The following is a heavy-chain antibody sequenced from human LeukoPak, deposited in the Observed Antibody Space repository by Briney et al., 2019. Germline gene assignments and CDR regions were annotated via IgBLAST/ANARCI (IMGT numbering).Heavy chain of an antibody. CDR2: INPNSGGT. D-gene: IGHD6-13*01. Sequence: ASVKVSCKASGYTFTGYYMHWVRQAPGQGLEWMGWINPNSGGTNYAQKFQGRVTMTRDTSISTAYMELSRLRSDDTAVYYCARWAAASTSGWFDPWGQGTLVTVSS. CDR1: GYTFTGYY. V-gene: IGHV1-2*02. J-gene: IGHJ5*02. CDR3: ARWAAASTSGWFDP.